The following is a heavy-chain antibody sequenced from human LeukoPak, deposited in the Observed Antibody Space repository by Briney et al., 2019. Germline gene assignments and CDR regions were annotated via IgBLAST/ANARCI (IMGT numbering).Heavy chain of an antibody. V-gene: IGHV3-23*01. CDR2: FSGSGSST. CDR1: GFTFSSYA. CDR3: AKVLGYYGSGSYYNVCDY. J-gene: IGHJ4*02. D-gene: IGHD3-10*01. Sequence: GGSLRLSCAASGFTFSSYAMSWVRQAPGKGLEWVSAFSGSGSSTYYADSVKGRFTISRDNSKNTLYLQMNSLRAEDTAVYYCAKVLGYYGSGSYYNVCDYWGQGTLVTVSS.